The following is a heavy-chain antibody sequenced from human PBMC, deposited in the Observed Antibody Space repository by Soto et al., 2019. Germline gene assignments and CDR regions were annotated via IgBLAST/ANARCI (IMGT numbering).Heavy chain of an antibody. CDR3: ARRGDGTDV. J-gene: IGHJ6*02. D-gene: IGHD3-10*01. CDR1: GYTFTNYA. V-gene: IGHV1-3*05. CDR2: INVGNGNT. Sequence: QVQLVQSGAEEKKPGASVKVSCKASGYTFTNYAIHWVRQAPGQRLEWMGWINVGNGNTKYSQKFQGRVTFTRDTSASPADMELRSLRSEDTAVYYCARRGDGTDVWGPGTTVTVYS.